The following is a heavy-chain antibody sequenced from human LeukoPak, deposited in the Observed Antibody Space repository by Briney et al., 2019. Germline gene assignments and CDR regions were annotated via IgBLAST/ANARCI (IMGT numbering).Heavy chain of an antibody. J-gene: IGHJ5*02. CDR2: IKHDGSKK. D-gene: IGHD6-25*01. V-gene: IGHV3-7*05. CDR1: GFTFSSYC. CDR3: ARESAAGQYNWFYP. Sequence: GGSLRLSCAASGFTFSSYCMSWVRQAPGKGLEWVANIKHDGSKKYYVDSVKGRFTISRDNAKNSLYLQMNSLRAEDTSVYYGARESAAGQYNWFYPWGEGTLGTVSS.